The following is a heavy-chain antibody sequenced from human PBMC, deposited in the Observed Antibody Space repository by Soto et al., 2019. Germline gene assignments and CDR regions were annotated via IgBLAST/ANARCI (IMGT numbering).Heavy chain of an antibody. J-gene: IGHJ4*02. Sequence: ASVKVSCKASGYSFTSYGISWVRQAPGQGLEWMGWISAYNGDTEYAQKFQGRVTVTTDTATTTAYMELTSLRAEDSAIYYCARGSKDSYPGSRIFDFWGRGTLVTV. CDR2: ISAYNGDT. CDR1: GYSFTSYG. D-gene: IGHD3-10*01. V-gene: IGHV1-18*04. CDR3: ARGSKDSYPGSRIFDF.